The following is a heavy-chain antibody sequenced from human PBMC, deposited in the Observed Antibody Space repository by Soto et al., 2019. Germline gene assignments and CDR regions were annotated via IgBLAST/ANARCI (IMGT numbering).Heavy chain of an antibody. Sequence: QVQLQESGPGLVKPSETLSLSCTVSGGSISSYYWSWFQQSPGKRMEWIGYVHHSWGSSYNPSLHNLVATSLDTSKSQVSLKVTSVTATDTAVYYCARQGFVPLHGLVDVWGQGTTVTVSS. CDR2: VHHSWGS. J-gene: IGHJ6*02. CDR3: ARQGFVPLHGLVDV. CDR1: GGSISSYY. D-gene: IGHD3-10*01. V-gene: IGHV4-59*08.